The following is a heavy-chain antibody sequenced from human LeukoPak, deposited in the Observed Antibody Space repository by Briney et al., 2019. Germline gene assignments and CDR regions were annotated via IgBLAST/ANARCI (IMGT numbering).Heavy chain of an antibody. CDR3: VRRGESSGWFPY. Sequence: PSETLSLTCNVSGGSISSSRYYWGWIRQPPGKRLEWIGNIYYSGSTFYNPSLNSRVTISLDTSNNQFSLKLTSVTAADTAVYYCVRRGESSGWFPYWGQGTLVTVSS. V-gene: IGHV4-39*01. CDR1: GGSISSSRYY. CDR2: IYYSGST. D-gene: IGHD6-19*01. J-gene: IGHJ4*02.